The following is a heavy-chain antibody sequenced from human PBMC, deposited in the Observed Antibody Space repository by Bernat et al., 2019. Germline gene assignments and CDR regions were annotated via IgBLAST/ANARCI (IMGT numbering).Heavy chain of an antibody. J-gene: IGHJ4*02. D-gene: IGHD3-3*01. CDR1: GGTFSSYA. CDR3: ARKKGPSIFGVVIPFDY. CDR2: IIPIFGTA. V-gene: IGHV1-69*01. Sequence: QVQLVQSGAEVKKPGSSVKVSCKASGGTFSSYAISWVRQAPGQGLEWMGGIIPIFGTASYAQKFQGRVTITADESTSTAYMELSSLRSEDTAVYYCARKKGPSIFGVVIPFDYWGQGTLVTVSS.